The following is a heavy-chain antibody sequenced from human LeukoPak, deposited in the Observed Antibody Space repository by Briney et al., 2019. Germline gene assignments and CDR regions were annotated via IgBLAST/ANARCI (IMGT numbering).Heavy chain of an antibody. CDR2: ISGSGGST. J-gene: IGHJ4*02. Sequence: GGSLRLSCAASGFTFSSYAMSWVRQAPGKGLEWVSAISGSGGSTYYADSVKGRFTVSRDNSKNTLSMQMNSLRVEDTAVYYCAKEVTSLDDWGQGALVTVSS. CDR1: GFTFSSYA. CDR3: AKEVTSLDD. V-gene: IGHV3-23*01. D-gene: IGHD2-21*02.